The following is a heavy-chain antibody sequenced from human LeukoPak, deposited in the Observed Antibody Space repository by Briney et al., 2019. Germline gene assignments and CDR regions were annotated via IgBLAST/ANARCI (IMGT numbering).Heavy chain of an antibody. J-gene: IGHJ4*02. CDR2: MSSRGYPT. Sequence: GGSLRLSCLASGFTFSDYYMSWVRQAPGEGLGWISYMSSRGYPTYYAESVKGRFTISRDNAKNTLYLQMHNLRTDDTAVYFCARVGIALTSPFDYWGLGTLVAVSS. V-gene: IGHV3-11*01. CDR3: ARVGIALTSPFDY. D-gene: IGHD1-1*01. CDR1: GFTFSDYY.